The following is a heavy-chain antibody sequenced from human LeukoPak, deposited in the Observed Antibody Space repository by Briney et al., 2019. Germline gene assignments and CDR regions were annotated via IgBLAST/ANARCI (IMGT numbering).Heavy chain of an antibody. CDR1: GFTFTNAW. CDR3: AKSMTLQWRGFFDL. Sequence: PGGSLRLSCVDSGFTFTNAWMSWVRQAPGKGLEWVSTISDSGANTYYADSVRGRFTISRDNSKNTLYLQKNSLRADDTAIYYCAKSMTLQWRGFFDLWGRGTHVTVSS. J-gene: IGHJ2*01. D-gene: IGHD6-19*01. CDR2: ISDSGANT. V-gene: IGHV3-23*01.